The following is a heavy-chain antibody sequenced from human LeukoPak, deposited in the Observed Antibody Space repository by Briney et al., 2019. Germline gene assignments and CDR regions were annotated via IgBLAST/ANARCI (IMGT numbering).Heavy chain of an antibody. CDR3: ARDLAYYDSSGPGY. V-gene: IGHV1-69*05. D-gene: IGHD3-22*01. J-gene: IGHJ4*02. Sequence: PGESLKISCKGSGYSFTSYWIGWVRQMPGKGLEWMGRIIPIFGTANYAQKFQGRVTITTDESTSTAYMELSSLRSEDTAVYYCARDLAYYDSSGPGYWGQGTLVTVSS. CDR2: IIPIFGTA. CDR1: GYSFTSYW.